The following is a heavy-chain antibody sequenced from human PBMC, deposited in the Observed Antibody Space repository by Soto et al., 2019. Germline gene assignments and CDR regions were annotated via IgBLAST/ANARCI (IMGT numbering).Heavy chain of an antibody. CDR3: VRHELLYYLHN. J-gene: IGHJ4*02. CDR2: IYRSGKT. D-gene: IGHD1-7*01. CDR1: GYSISSGYY. V-gene: IGHV4-38-2*01. Sequence: SETLPLTCAVSGYSISSGYYWGWIRQPPGKGLEWIGSIYRSGKTYFNSTLKSRVTMSVDTSKNHFSLDLSSVTAADTAVYYCVRHELLYYLHNRGQGNLVTV.